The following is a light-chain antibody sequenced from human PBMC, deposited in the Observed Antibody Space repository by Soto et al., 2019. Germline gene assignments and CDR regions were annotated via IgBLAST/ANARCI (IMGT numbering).Light chain of an antibody. CDR3: KQYADWTRT. J-gene: IGKJ1*01. V-gene: IGKV3-15*01. CDR2: GAS. Sequence: EIVLTQSPATLSVSPGERATLSCRASQSVSSNLAWYQQKTGQDPRLLIYGASTRATGIPARFSGSGSGTEFTLKIRSLKSGEFAVYDCKQYADWTRTLDQGTKGDIK. CDR1: QSVSSN.